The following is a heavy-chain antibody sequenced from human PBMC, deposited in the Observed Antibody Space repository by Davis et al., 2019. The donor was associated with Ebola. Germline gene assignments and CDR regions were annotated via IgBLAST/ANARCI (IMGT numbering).Heavy chain of an antibody. CDR3: ARGYSSGRYCYFDL. D-gene: IGHD6-19*01. CDR2: IYYSGST. Sequence: PSETLSLTCTVSGGSISSYYWSWIRQLPGKGLEWIGYIYYSGSTNYHPSLKSRVTISVDTPKNQFSLKLSSWTAADPALYCCARGYSSGRYCYFDLWGRGTLVTVSS. V-gene: IGHV4-59*08. CDR1: GGSISSYY. J-gene: IGHJ2*01.